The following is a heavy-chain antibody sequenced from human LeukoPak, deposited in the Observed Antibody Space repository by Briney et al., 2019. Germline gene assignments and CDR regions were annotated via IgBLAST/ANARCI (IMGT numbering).Heavy chain of an antibody. CDR2: IYYSGST. D-gene: IGHD3-22*01. CDR3: ARGGYDSSGYYSLHRD. J-gene: IGHJ4*02. CDR1: GGSISSSSYY. V-gene: IGHV4-39*07. Sequence: PSETLSLTCTVSGGSISSSSYYWGWIRQPPGKGLEWIGSIYYSGSTYYNPSLKSRVTISVDTSKNQFSLKLSSVTAADTAVYYCARGGYDSSGYYSLHRDWGQGTLVTVSS.